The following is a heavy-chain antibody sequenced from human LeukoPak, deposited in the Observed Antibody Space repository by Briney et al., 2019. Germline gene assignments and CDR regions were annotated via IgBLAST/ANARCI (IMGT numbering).Heavy chain of an antibody. CDR3: ARDFNIWFDP. CDR1: GGPISSYY. J-gene: IGHJ5*02. V-gene: IGHV4-4*07. CDR2: IYTSGST. Sequence: SETLSLTCSVSGGPISSYYWSWIRQPSGKGLECLGRIYTSGSTNYNPSLKGRLTMPVDPSQNHFSLKLRSPPAADPAAYYCARDFNIWFDPWGQGTLVTVPS.